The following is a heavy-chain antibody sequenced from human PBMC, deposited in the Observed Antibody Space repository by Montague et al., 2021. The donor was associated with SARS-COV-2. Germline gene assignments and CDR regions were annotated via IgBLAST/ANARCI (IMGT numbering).Heavy chain of an antibody. Sequence: SETLSLTCTVSGGSIITSNYYWGWLRQPPGKGLEWIGSGDYSGXTSYXXXXTXRVTISVDTSKNQFSLKLTSVTAADTAVYYCARLVGRGRGAYDWFDPWGQGTLVTVSS. CDR2: GDYSGXT. J-gene: IGHJ5*02. CDR3: ARLVGRGRGAYDWFDP. D-gene: IGHD3-22*01. V-gene: IGHV4-39*01. CDR1: GGSIITSNYY.